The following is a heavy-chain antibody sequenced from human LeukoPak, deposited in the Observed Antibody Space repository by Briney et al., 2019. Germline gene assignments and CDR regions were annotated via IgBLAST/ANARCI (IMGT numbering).Heavy chain of an antibody. Sequence: GGSLRLSCAASGFSFDDYAMYCVRQAPGKGLEWVSLISGDGGITYYADSVKGRFTISRDNSKNSLYLQMNSLRNEDTALYYCAKDSRRGIAARPGWFDPWGQGTLVTVSS. V-gene: IGHV3-43*02. D-gene: IGHD6-6*01. CDR1: GFSFDDYA. CDR3: AKDSRRGIAARPGWFDP. J-gene: IGHJ5*02. CDR2: ISGDGGIT.